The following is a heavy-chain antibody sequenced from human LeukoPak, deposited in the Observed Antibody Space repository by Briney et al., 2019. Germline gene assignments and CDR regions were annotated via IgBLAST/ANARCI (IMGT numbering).Heavy chain of an antibody. V-gene: IGHV3-9*01. CDR2: ISWNSGSI. CDR3: AKGWYDSSGYYEGY. J-gene: IGHJ4*02. D-gene: IGHD3-22*01. CDR1: GFTFDDYA. Sequence: GGSLRLSCAASGFTFDDYAMHWVRQAPGKGLEWVSGISWNSGSIGYADSVKGRFTISRDNSKNTLYLQVNSLRPEDTAVYYCAKGWYDSSGYYEGYWGQGTLVTVSS.